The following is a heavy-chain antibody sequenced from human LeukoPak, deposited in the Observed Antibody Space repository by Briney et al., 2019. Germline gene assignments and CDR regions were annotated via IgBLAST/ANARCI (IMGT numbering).Heavy chain of an antibody. J-gene: IGHJ4*02. CDR3: ARGDRNILTGYYKDDY. D-gene: IGHD3-9*01. CDR2: MNPNSGNT. Sequence: ASVKVSCKASGYTFTSYDINWVRQATGQGLEWMGWMNPNSGNTGYAQKFQGRVTMTRNTSISTAYMELSSLRSEDTAVYYCARGDRNILTGYYKDDYWGQETLVTVSS. CDR1: GYTFTSYD. V-gene: IGHV1-8*01.